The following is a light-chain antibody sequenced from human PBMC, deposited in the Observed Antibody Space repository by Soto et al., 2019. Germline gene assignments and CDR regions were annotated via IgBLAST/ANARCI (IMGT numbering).Light chain of an antibody. V-gene: IGLV2-8*01. CDR2: EVN. CDR1: SSDVGGYNY. CDR3: SSYGGYNNVV. J-gene: IGLJ1*01. Sequence: QSVLAQPPSASGSPVQSVTISCTGTSSDVGGYNYVSWFQQHPGKAPKLIIHEVNQRPSGVPDRFSASKSGNTASLTVSGLQAEDEGTYYCSSYGGYNNVVFGTGTKVTVL.